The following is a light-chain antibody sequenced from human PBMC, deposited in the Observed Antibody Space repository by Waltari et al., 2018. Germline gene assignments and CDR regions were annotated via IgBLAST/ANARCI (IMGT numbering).Light chain of an antibody. CDR3: QQYYNTPRT. V-gene: IGKV4-1*01. CDR2: WAS. CDR1: QSVLCSSNNKNY. J-gene: IGKJ1*01. Sequence: DIVMTQSPDSLAVSLGERGTINCESSQSVLCSSNNKNYLAWYQQKPGQPPKLLIYWASTRESGVPDRFSGSGSGTEFTLTINSLQAEDVGVYYCQQYYNTPRTFGQGTKVEVK.